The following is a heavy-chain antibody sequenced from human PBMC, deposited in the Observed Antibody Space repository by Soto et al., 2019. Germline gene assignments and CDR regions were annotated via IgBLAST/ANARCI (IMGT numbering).Heavy chain of an antibody. CDR2: MNPNSGNT. CDR1: GYTFTSYD. J-gene: IGHJ4*02. Sequence: GASVKVSCKASGYTFTSYDINWVRLATGQGLEWMGWMNPNSGNTGYAQKFQGRVTMTRNTSISTAYMELSSLRSEDTAVYYCASPLRYSSSWELDYWGQGTLVTVSS. CDR3: ASPLRYSSSWELDY. V-gene: IGHV1-8*01. D-gene: IGHD6-13*01.